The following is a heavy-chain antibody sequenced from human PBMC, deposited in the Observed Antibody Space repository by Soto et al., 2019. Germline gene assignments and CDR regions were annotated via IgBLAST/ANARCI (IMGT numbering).Heavy chain of an antibody. CDR3: AREDDGMDV. CDR2: IFHSGNS. J-gene: IGHJ6*02. V-gene: IGHV4-38-2*02. CDR1: GSSMSSYY. Sequence: AETLSLTCAVSGSSMSSYYCVWVRQPPGKGLEWIGSIFHSGNSYYNPSLKSRVILSVDTSKNQFSLNLTSAIAADTAVYYCAREDDGMDVWGQGTTVTVSS.